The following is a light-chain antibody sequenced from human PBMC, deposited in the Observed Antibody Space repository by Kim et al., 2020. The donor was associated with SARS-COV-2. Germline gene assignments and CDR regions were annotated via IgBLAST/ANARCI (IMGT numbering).Light chain of an antibody. J-gene: IGLJ3*02. V-gene: IGLV1-47*01. Sequence: ELTQPPSASGIPGQRVTISCSGSSSNIGSNYVYWYQQHPDTAPKLPIYRNNQRPSGVPDRFFGSKSGTSASLAISGLRSEDEADDYCATWDDGLSGPGLFGGGTQLTVL. CDR1: SSNIGSNY. CDR2: RNN. CDR3: ATWDDGLSGPGL.